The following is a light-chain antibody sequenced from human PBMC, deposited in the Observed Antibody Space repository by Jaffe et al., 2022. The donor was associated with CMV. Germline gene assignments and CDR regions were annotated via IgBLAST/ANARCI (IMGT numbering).Light chain of an antibody. V-gene: IGKV1-33*01. Sequence: DIQMTQSPSSLSASIGDRVTITCQASQDISNYLNCYQQKPGEAPNLLIYDASNLDTGVPARFSGSGSGTDFTSIFSSLQPADIATYYCQQYDNLPLHIFGQGTKLGIK. CDR1: QDISNY. CDR2: DAS. CDR3: QQYDNLPLHI. J-gene: IGKJ2*01.